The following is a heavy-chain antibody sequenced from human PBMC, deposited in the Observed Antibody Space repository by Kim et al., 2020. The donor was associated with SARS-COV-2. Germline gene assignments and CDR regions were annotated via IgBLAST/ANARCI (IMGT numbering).Heavy chain of an antibody. D-gene: IGHD5-18*01. CDR3: ARDRKYSYGPYYYYGMDV. V-gene: IGHV4-59*01. J-gene: IGHJ6*02. Sequence: KSRVTISVDTSKNQFSLKLSSVTAADTAVYYCARDRKYSYGPYYYYGMDVWGQGTTVTVSS.